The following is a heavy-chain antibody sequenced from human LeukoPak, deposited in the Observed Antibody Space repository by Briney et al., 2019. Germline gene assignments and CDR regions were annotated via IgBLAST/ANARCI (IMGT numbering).Heavy chain of an antibody. J-gene: IGHJ4*02. CDR3: AREDDWNYEDD. CDR1: GFTFSNYW. CDR2: IKQDGSEK. V-gene: IGHV3-7*01. D-gene: IGHD1-7*01. Sequence: GSLRLSCAASGFTFSNYWMSWVRQAPGKGLEWVANIKQDGSEKYYVNSVKGRFTISRDNAKNSLYLQMNSLRAEDTAIYDCAREDDWNYEDDWGQGTLVTVTS.